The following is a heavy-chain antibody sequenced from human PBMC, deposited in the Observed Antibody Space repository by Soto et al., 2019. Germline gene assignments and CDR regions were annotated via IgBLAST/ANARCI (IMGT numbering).Heavy chain of an antibody. Sequence: PGESLKISCKGSGYYFTSYLIGWVRQMPGKGLEWMGIIYPGDSDTRYSPSFQGQVTISADKSISTVYLQWSSLKASDTAMYYCARQVTTAWFDTWGQGTLVTVSS. CDR1: GYYFTSYL. CDR3: ARQVTTAWFDT. CDR2: IYPGDSDT. D-gene: IGHD4-17*01. J-gene: IGHJ5*02. V-gene: IGHV5-51*01.